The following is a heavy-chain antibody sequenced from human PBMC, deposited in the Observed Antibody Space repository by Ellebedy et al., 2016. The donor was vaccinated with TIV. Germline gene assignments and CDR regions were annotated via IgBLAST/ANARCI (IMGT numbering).Heavy chain of an antibody. V-gene: IGHV1-69*13. CDR2: IIPIFGAA. CDR3: AREVPYFDY. J-gene: IGHJ4*02. CDR1: GGTFSSYA. Sequence: AASVKVSCKAPGGTFSSYAISWVRQAPGQGLEWMGGIIPIFGAANYAQKFQGRVTITADESTSTAFMELSSLRSEDTAVYYCAREVPYFDYWGQGTLVTVSS.